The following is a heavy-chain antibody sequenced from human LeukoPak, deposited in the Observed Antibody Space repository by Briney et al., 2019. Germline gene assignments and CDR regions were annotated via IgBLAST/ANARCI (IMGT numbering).Heavy chain of an antibody. CDR1: GFAFSRFA. D-gene: IGHD3-22*01. J-gene: IGHJ4*02. Sequence: GGSLRLSCSASGFAFSRFAMTWVRQLPGKGLDWVSSISGNGHQTYYGDSVKGRFSVSRDNSENILYLQMDSLRADDSALYYCAKDANYYDSSGYLIPFDYWGQGTLVTVSS. CDR2: ISGNGHQT. V-gene: IGHV3-23*01. CDR3: AKDANYYDSSGYLIPFDY.